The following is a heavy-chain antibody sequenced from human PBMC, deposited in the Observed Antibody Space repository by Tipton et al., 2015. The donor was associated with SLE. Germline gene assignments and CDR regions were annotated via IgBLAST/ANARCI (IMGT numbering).Heavy chain of an antibody. CDR1: GLRSPFTDYG. CDR3: ARARGILGGSGWYPEL. CDR2: IRHDGTNK. J-gene: IGHJ2*01. V-gene: IGHV3-33*02. Sequence: SLRLSCVASGLRSPFTDYGLYWVRQTPGTGLEGVALIRHDGTNKNYVDSAKARFIISKDDSTSTLYLQMNSLAVDDTGLYFCARARGILGGSGWYPELWGRGTLVTVSS. D-gene: IGHD2-15*01.